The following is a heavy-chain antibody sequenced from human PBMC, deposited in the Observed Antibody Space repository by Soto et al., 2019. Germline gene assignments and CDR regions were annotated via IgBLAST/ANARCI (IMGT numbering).Heavy chain of an antibody. Sequence: GASVKVSCKASGGTFSSYAISWVRQAPGQGLEWMGGIIPIFGTANYAQKFQGRVTITADESTSTAYMELSSLRSEDTAVYYCASVGRFRPNDFDYWGQGTLVTVSS. CDR3: ASVGRFRPNDFDY. CDR2: IIPIFGTA. V-gene: IGHV1-69*13. D-gene: IGHD2-15*01. CDR1: GGTFSSYA. J-gene: IGHJ4*02.